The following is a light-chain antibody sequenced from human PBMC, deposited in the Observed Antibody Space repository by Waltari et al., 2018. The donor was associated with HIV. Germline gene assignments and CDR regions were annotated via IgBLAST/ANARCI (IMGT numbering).Light chain of an antibody. CDR1: DRSFCSYHF. CDR3: ASYTANDTVM. V-gene: IGLV2-14*01. CDR2: KVD. Sequence: SGLTQPASVSGFPGPSIPLSFTGADRSFCSYHFFPWYHQHPGKVPKVILSKVDSRASGVSDRFSGSKSGNTASLTISGLRTEDEGVYFCASYTANDTVMFAGGTTVTVL. J-gene: IGLJ3*02.